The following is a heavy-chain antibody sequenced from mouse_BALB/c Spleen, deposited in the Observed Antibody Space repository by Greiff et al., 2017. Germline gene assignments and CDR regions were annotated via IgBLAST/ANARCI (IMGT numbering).Heavy chain of an antibody. CDR3: ARDKGITSYAMDY. D-gene: IGHD2-4*01. V-gene: IGHV7-3*02. CDR1: GFTFTDYY. CDR2: IRNKANGYTT. Sequence: EVQRVESGGGLVQPGGSLRLSCATSGFTFTDYYMSWVRQPPGKALEWLGFIRNKANGYTTEYSASVKGRFTISRDNSQSILYLQMNTLRAEDSATYYCARDKGITSYAMDYWGQGTSVTVSS. J-gene: IGHJ4*01.